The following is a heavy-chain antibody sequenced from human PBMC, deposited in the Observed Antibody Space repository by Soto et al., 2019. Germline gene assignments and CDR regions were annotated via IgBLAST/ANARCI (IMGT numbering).Heavy chain of an antibody. Sequence: QLQLVESGGGVVQTGRSLRLSCAASGFTFNSFAMNWVRQAPGKGLEWVAVTSYDGNNKYYADSVKGRFTISRDNSKNTVYLQMNSLRAEDTAVYYCARTEGVVGVRSRWFDPWGQGTLVTVSS. D-gene: IGHD1-26*01. CDR3: ARTEGVVGVRSRWFDP. J-gene: IGHJ5*02. CDR2: TSYDGNNK. CDR1: GFTFNSFA. V-gene: IGHV3-30-3*01.